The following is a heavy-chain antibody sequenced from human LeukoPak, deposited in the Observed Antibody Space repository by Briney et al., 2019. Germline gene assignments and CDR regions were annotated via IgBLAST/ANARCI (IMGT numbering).Heavy chain of an antibody. CDR2: ISSSGSYI. D-gene: IGHD2-2*01. J-gene: IGHJ4*02. Sequence: GGSLRLSCAASGFTFSSYSMNWVRQAPGKGLEWVSSISSSGSYIYYADSVKGRFTISRDNAKNSLYLQMNSLRAEDTAVYYCARLGYCSSTSCYSDYWGQGTLVTVSS. CDR1: GFTFSSYS. V-gene: IGHV3-21*01. CDR3: ARLGYCSSTSCYSDY.